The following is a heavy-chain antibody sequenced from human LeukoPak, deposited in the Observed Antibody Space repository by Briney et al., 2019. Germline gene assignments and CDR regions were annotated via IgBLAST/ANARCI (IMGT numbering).Heavy chain of an antibody. J-gene: IGHJ4*02. D-gene: IGHD1-26*01. CDR3: ARSWDARLNFDY. CDR1: GFIISRNY. CDR2: IYSGGST. Sequence: GGSLRPSCAASGFIISRNYMNWVRQAPGKGLEWVSVIYSGGSTFYADSVKGRFTISRDNSKNTLWLQMNSLRAEDTAVYYCARSWDARLNFDYWGQGTLVTVSS. V-gene: IGHV3-66*02.